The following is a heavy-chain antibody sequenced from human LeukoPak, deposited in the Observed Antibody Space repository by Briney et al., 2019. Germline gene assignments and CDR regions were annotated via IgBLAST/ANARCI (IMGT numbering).Heavy chain of an antibody. CDR1: GFTFSSYE. CDR3: AKEHGGSSWYEDAFDI. CDR2: ISSSGSTI. Sequence: PGGSLRLSCAASGFTFSSYEMNWVRQTPGKGLERVSYISSSGSTIYYADSVKGRFTISRDNSKNTLYLQMNSLRAEDTAVYYCAKEHGGSSWYEDAFDIWGQGTMVTVSS. J-gene: IGHJ3*02. V-gene: IGHV3-48*03. D-gene: IGHD6-13*01.